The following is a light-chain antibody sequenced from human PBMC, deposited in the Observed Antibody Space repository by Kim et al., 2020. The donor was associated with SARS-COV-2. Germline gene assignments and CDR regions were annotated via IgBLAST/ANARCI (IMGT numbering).Light chain of an antibody. CDR3: QSYDSSLSGYV. J-gene: IGLJ1*01. V-gene: IGLV1-40*01. CDR2: GNS. CDR1: SSNSGAGYA. Sequence: QRVTMSCTGRSSNSGAGYAVHWYQQLPGTAPKRLIYGNSKRPSGVPDRFSGSKSGTSASLAITGLQAEDEADYYCQSYDSSLSGYVFGTGTKVTVL.